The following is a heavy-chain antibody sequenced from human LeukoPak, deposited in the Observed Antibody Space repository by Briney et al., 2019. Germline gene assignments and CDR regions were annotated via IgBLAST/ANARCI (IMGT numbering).Heavy chain of an antibody. Sequence: PGGSLRLSCAASGFTFSGYSMNWVRQAPGKGLEWVSSISSSSSYIYYADSVKGRFTISRDNAKNSLYLQMNSLRAEDTAVYYCAKSRIVVVPAATDFDYWGQGTLVTVSS. J-gene: IGHJ4*02. V-gene: IGHV3-21*01. CDR3: AKSRIVVVPAATDFDY. D-gene: IGHD2-2*01. CDR1: GFTFSGYS. CDR2: ISSSSSYI.